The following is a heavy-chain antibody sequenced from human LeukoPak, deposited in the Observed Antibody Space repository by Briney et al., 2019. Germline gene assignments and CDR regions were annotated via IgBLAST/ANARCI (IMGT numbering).Heavy chain of an antibody. V-gene: IGHV3-49*03. CDR1: GFTFGGYL. CDR2: ISGGTT. CDR3: SRGSGWLSVY. Sequence: GGSLRLSCTASGFTFGGYLMSWFRQAPGKGLEWIGFISGGTTEYAAPAKGRFTISRDDSTSIAYLQMNSLTTEDTAVYYCSRGSGWLSVYWGQGTLVTVSS. J-gene: IGHJ4*02. D-gene: IGHD6-19*01.